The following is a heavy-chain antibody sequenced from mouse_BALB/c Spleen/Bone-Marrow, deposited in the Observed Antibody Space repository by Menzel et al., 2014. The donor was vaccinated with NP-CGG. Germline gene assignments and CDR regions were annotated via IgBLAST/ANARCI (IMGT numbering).Heavy chain of an antibody. V-gene: IGHV4-1*02. J-gene: IGHJ1*01. CDR1: DFGFLNYG. Sequence: EVHLVESGGGLVQPGGSLKFSVAASDFGFLNYGLLWVRQPHGKGQDWIGELNPNASTINYTPSLKDKFINSRDNAKNTLYLQMSKVRYEDTALYYCARLNYYGNLFVWGAGTTVTVSS. CDR2: LNPNASTI. D-gene: IGHD1-1*01. CDR3: ARLNYYGNLFV.